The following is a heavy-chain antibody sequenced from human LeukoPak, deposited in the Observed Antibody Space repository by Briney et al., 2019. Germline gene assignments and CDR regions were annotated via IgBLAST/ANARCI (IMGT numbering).Heavy chain of an antibody. CDR2: INENGDIA. CDR1: GYTFDDCA. D-gene: IGHD1-26*01. V-gene: IGHV3-43*02. J-gene: IGHJ4*02. CDR3: AEARWEPNFDY. Sequence: GGSLRLSCAVSGYTFDDCAMHWVRRSPGKSLEWVSLINENGDIAYYGDSVRGRFTVSRDNAKNCLYLQMNSLTTEDTALYYCAEARWEPNFDYWGQGTLVTVSS.